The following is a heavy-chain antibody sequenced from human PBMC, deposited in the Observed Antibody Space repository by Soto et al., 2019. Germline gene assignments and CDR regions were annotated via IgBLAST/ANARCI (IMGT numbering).Heavy chain of an antibody. D-gene: IGHD3-16*02. V-gene: IGHV4-59*01. CDR3: ARAGGVIVTYFDY. CDR1: GGSISNYY. CDR2: IYYSGST. J-gene: IGHJ4*02. Sequence: SETLSLTCTVSGGSISNYYWSWIRQPPGKGLEWIGYIYYSGSTNYNPSLKSRVTISVDTSKNQFSLKLSSVTAADTAVYYCARAGGVIVTYFDYWGQGTLVTVSS.